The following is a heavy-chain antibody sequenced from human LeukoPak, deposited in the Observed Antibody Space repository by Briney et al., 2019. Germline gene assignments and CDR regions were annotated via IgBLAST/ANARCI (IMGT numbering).Heavy chain of an antibody. J-gene: IGHJ3*02. Sequence: ASVKVSCKASGYTFTGYYMHWVRQAPGQGLEWMGWINPNSGGTNYAQKFQGRVTMTRDTSISTAYMELSRLRSDDTAVYYCAIAVYGGNWDAFDIWGQGTTVTVSS. D-gene: IGHD4-23*01. CDR3: AIAVYGGNWDAFDI. V-gene: IGHV1-2*02. CDR2: INPNSGGT. CDR1: GYTFTGYY.